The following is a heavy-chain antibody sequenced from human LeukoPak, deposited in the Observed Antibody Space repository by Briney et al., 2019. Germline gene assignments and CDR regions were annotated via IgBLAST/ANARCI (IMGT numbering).Heavy chain of an antibody. CDR1: AFTFSSYW. D-gene: IGHD4-23*01. CDR3: ARDRGYSSFDY. J-gene: IGHJ4*02. V-gene: IGHV3-7*01. CDR2: IKEDGSEI. Sequence: GGSLRLSCEASAFTFSSYWMSWVRQAPGKGLKWVANIKEDGSEINYVDSVKGRFTISRDNAKNSLFLQMNSLRVEDTAVYHCARDRGYSSFDYWGQGTLVTVSS.